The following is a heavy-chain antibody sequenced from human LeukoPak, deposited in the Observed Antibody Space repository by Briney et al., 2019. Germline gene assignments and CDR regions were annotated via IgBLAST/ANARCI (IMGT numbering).Heavy chain of an antibody. CDR2: ISYDGSNK. V-gene: IGHV3-30*04. CDR3: ARYSEVYYYVDV. D-gene: IGHD2-21*01. CDR1: GFTFSSYA. J-gene: IGHJ6*03. Sequence: GGSLRLSCAASGFTFSSYAMHWVRQAPGKGLEWVAVISYDGSNKYYADSVKGRFTISRDNSKNTLYLQMNSLRVEDTAVYFCARYSEVYYYVDVWGTGTTVTVSS.